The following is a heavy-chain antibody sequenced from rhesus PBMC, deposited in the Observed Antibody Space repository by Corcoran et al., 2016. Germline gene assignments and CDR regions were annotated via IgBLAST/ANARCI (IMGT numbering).Heavy chain of an antibody. Sequence: QLQLQESGPGLVKPSETLSVPCAVSGGSISSSYWSWLRQAPGNGMEWIGYIYGWGSNTNYNPALKSRVTLSVDTAKNQISRKLSSVNTADTAVYYCARGGSGWSQEKAFDFWGQGLRVTVSS. V-gene: IGHV4-169*01. CDR1: GGSISSSY. CDR2: IYGWGSNT. D-gene: IGHD6S26*01. J-gene: IGHJ3*01. CDR3: ARGGSGWSQEKAFDF.